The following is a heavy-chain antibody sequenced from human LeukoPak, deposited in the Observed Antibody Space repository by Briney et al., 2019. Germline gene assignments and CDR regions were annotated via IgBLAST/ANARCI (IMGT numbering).Heavy chain of an antibody. D-gene: IGHD2-15*01. CDR2: INPNNGDT. Sequence: ASVKVSCKTSGFTFSGYFLHWVRQVPGQGLEWMGRINPNNGDTNYAQKFQGRVTLTSDTSISTAYMELRRLTSDDTAVYYCARVLAFGDYFDYWGQGTLVTVSS. J-gene: IGHJ4*02. CDR1: GFTFSGYF. V-gene: IGHV1-2*06. CDR3: ARVLAFGDYFDY.